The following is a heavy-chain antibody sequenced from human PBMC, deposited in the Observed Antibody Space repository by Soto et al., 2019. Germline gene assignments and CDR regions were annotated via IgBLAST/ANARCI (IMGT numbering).Heavy chain of an antibody. V-gene: IGHV3-23*01. CDR1: VFTVSSYA. CDR2: ISGSGGST. CDR3: AKGAGSSYYYGMDV. J-gene: IGHJ6*02. D-gene: IGHD6-6*01. Sequence: GSLRRSGAASVFTVSSYAMSWVRQAPGKGLEWVSAISGSGGSTYYADSVKGRFTISRDNSKNTLYLQMNSLRAEDTAVYYCAKGAGSSYYYGMDVWGQGTKVTVSS.